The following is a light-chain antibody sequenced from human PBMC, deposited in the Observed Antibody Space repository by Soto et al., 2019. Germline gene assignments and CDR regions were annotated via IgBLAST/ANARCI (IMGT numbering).Light chain of an antibody. J-gene: IGKJ4*01. CDR2: WAS. CDR3: QQYYSSPLT. CDR1: QSVLYSSNNKNY. V-gene: IGKV4-1*01. Sequence: DIVMTQSPDSLAVSLGERATINCKSSQSVLYSSNNKNYLAWYQQKPGQPPKLLIYWASTRESGVPDRFSGSGSGTDFTLPISSLQAEDVAAYYCQQYYSSPLTFGGGTKVDIK.